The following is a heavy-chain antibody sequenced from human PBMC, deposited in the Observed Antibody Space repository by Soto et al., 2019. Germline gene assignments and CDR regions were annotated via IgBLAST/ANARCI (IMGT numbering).Heavy chain of an antibody. Sequence: QVQLVESGGGVVQPGRSLRLSCAASGFTFSTYAMHWVRQAPGKGLEWVAVISYDGSNKYYADSVKGRFTIPRDNSKNTLYLKMSILRAEATAVYYCARDKSPYSSGWPKRHFDCWGQGTLVTVSS. CDR2: ISYDGSNK. CDR1: GFTFSTYA. J-gene: IGHJ4*02. V-gene: IGHV3-30-3*01. D-gene: IGHD6-19*01. CDR3: ARDKSPYSSGWPKRHFDC.